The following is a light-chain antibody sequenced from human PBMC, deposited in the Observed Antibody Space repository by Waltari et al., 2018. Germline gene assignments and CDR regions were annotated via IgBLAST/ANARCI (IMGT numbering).Light chain of an antibody. CDR3: QKYYSTPYT. Sequence: DIVMTQSPDSLAVSLGERATIHCKSSQSVLYSSNNENYLAWYQQKPGHPPKLLIYWASTRESGVPERFSGSGSGTDFTLTINSLQAEDVAVYYCQKYYSTPYTFGQGTKLEIK. CDR2: WAS. CDR1: QSVLYSSNNENY. V-gene: IGKV4-1*01. J-gene: IGKJ2*01.